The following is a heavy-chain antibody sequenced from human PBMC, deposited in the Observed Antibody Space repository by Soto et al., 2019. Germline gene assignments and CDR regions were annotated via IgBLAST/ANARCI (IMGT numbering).Heavy chain of an antibody. CDR2: ISYDGSNK. V-gene: IGHV3-30-3*01. D-gene: IGHD6-19*01. CDR3: ARDHVPYQQWLVRSATTSQNYNWFDP. Sequence: GGSLRLSCAASGFTFSSYAMHWVRQAPGKGLEWVAVISYDGSNKYYADSVKGRFTISRDNSKNTLYLQMNSLRAENTAVYYCARDHVPYQQWLVRSATTSQNYNWFDPWGQGTLVTVSS. J-gene: IGHJ5*02. CDR1: GFTFSSYA.